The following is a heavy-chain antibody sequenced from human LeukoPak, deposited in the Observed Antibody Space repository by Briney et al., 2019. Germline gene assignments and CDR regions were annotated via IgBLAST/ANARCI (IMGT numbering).Heavy chain of an antibody. D-gene: IGHD5-12*01. Sequence: SETLSLTCTVSGGSISSGSYYWSWIRQPAGKGLEWIGRIYTSGSTNYNPSLKSRVTMSVDTSKNQFSLKLSSVTAADTAVYYCARESSGYDSTADYWGQGTLVTVSS. J-gene: IGHJ4*02. CDR1: GGSISSGSYY. CDR2: IYTSGST. V-gene: IGHV4-61*02. CDR3: ARESSGYDSTADY.